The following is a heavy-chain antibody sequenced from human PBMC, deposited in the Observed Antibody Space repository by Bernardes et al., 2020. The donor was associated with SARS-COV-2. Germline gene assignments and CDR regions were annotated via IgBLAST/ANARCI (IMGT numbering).Heavy chain of an antibody. Sequence: GGSLRLSCAASGFTFSTYAMSWVRQAPGKGLEWVSRISAGSETTYYADSVKGRFSSSRDNSKNTLYLQINTLRAEDTAVYYCAKEALTVTTGGFDSWGQGSLVTVSS. CDR3: AKEALTVTTGGFDS. J-gene: IGHJ4*02. CDR2: ISAGSETT. CDR1: GFTFSTYA. D-gene: IGHD4-17*01. V-gene: IGHV3-23*01.